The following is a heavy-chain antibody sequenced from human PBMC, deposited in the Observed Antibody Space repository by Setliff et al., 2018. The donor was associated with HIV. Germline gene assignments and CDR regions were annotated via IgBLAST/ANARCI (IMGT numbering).Heavy chain of an antibody. J-gene: IGHJ3*02. Sequence: PSETLSLTCTVSGGSISSHYWSWIRQPPGKGLEWIGSIYSTGSTNSKSSLKSRVTISVDTSKNQFSLKLSSVTAADTAVYYCARVATGPESFDIWGQGTMVTVSS. CDR3: ARVATGPESFDI. CDR1: GGSISSHY. CDR2: IYSTGST. D-gene: IGHD3-9*01. V-gene: IGHV4-59*11.